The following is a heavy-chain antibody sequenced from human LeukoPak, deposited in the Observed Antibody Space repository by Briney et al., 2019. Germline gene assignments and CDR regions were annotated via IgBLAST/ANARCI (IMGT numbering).Heavy chain of an antibody. V-gene: IGHV3-74*01. CDR2: INTDGGST. CDR1: GFTVSSNY. D-gene: IGHD2-2*02. J-gene: IGHJ4*02. CDR3: GRGFSIVPAGIPDY. Sequence: GGSLRLSCAASGFTVSSNYMSWVRQAPGKGLVWVSRINTDGGSTTYADSVKGRFTISRDNAKNTLYLQMNSLRAEDTAVYYCGRGFSIVPAGIPDYWGLGTLVTVSS.